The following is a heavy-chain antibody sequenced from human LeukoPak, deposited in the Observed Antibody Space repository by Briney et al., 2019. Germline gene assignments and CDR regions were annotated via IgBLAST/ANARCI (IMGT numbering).Heavy chain of an antibody. J-gene: IGHJ3*02. V-gene: IGHV3-30-3*01. CDR2: ISYDGSNK. D-gene: IGHD2-8*01. CDR3: ARDGCFRCHDAFDI. CDR1: GFTFSSYA. Sequence: PGGSLRLSCAASGFTFSSYAMHWVRQAPGKGLEWVAVISYDGSNKYYADSVKGRFTISRDNSKNTLYLQVNSLRAEDTAVYYCARDGCFRCHDAFDIWGQGTMVTVSS.